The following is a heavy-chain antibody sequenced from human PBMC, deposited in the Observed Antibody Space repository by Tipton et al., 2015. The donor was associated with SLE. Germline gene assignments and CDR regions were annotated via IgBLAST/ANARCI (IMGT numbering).Heavy chain of an antibody. D-gene: IGHD7-27*01. CDR1: GFTFSTYI. V-gene: IGHV3-30-3*01. CDR2: ISNDGSNK. J-gene: IGHJ6*02. Sequence: SLRLSCAVSGFTFSTYIMHWVRQAPGKGLEWVAVISNDGSNKYYADAVKRRFTISRDNSKNTLYLQMNSLRGEDTAVYYCACPDFDDYYYGMDVWGQGTSVTVSS. CDR3: ACPDFDDYYYGMDV.